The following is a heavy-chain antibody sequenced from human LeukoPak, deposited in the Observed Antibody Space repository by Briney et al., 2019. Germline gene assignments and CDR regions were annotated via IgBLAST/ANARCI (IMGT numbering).Heavy chain of an antibody. CDR1: GFTFGTHA. J-gene: IGHJ5*02. Sequence: PGGSLRLSCAASGFTFGTHAMNWVRQAPGKGLEWVAVISYDGSDKYYTDSVKGRFTISRDNSKNTLYLQMNSLTGDDTAVYYCARDSSGYGSSWYNWFDPWGQGTQVTVSS. CDR2: ISYDGSDK. CDR3: ARDSSGYGSSWYNWFDP. D-gene: IGHD6-6*01. V-gene: IGHV3-30*10.